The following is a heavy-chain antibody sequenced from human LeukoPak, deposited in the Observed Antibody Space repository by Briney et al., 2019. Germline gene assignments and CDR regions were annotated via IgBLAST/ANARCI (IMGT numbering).Heavy chain of an antibody. V-gene: IGHV3-33*08. D-gene: IGHD2-15*01. Sequence: GGSLRLSCAASGTTLRAYAMIWVRQAPGKGLEWVAVIWYDGSNKYYADSVKGRFTISRDNSKNTLYLQMNSLRAEDTAVYYCARVPGVVAATYYYYGMDVWGQGTTVTVSS. CDR1: GTTLRAYA. J-gene: IGHJ6*02. CDR2: IWYDGSNK. CDR3: ARVPGVVAATYYYYGMDV.